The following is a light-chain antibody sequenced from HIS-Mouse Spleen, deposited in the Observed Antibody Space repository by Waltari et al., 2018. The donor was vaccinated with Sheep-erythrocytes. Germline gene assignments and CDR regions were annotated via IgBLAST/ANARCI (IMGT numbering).Light chain of an antibody. CDR3: CSYAGSYNHV. J-gene: IGLJ1*01. CDR1: SSHVGGYNY. CDR2: DVS. Sequence: QSALTQPRSVSGSPGQSVTISCTGTSSHVGGYNYVSWYQQNPGKAPKLMIYDVSKRPSGVPDRFSGSKSGNTASLTISGLQAEDEADYYCCSYAGSYNHVFATGTKVTVL. V-gene: IGLV2-11*01.